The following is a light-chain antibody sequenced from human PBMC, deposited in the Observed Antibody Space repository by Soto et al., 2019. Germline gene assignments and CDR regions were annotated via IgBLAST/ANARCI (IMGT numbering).Light chain of an antibody. Sequence: EIVLTQSPGTLSLSPGERATLSCRASQRVGSNYLARFQQKPGQAPRLLILAAYERAAGTPDRFSGSVSGSGFTLTIIRPEPEDFAVYYCHQYGTSPWTVGQGTKVEI. CDR3: HQYGTSPWT. CDR1: QRVGSNY. V-gene: IGKV3-20*01. CDR2: AAY. J-gene: IGKJ1*01.